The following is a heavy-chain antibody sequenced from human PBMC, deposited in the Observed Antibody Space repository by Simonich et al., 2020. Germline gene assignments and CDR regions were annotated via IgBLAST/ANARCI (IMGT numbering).Heavy chain of an antibody. CDR1: GFTFSSYW. J-gene: IGHJ6*03. CDR3: ARDGLGTAYYYYMDV. Sequence: EVQLVESGGGLVQPGGSLRLSCAASGFTFSSYWMSWVRQAPGKGRGWVANIKQDGREKNYVDSVKGRFTHCKDNAKNSLYLQMNSLRAEDTAVYYCARDGLGTAYYYYMDVWGKGTTVTVSS. D-gene: IGHD7-27*01. CDR2: IKQDGREK. V-gene: IGHV3-7*01.